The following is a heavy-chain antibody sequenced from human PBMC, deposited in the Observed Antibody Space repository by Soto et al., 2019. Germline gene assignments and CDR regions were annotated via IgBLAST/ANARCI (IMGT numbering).Heavy chain of an antibody. CDR3: ARHLFSNSFYYDY. CDR2: ISVKNGNT. Sequence: ASVKVSCKASGYTFTSYGISWVRQAPGQGLEWMGWISVKNGNTNYAPKLQGRVTMTTDTSTDTAYMELRSLRSDDTAVYYCARHLFSNSFYYDYWGQGTLVTVSS. J-gene: IGHJ4*02. CDR1: GYTFTSYG. D-gene: IGHD6-6*01. V-gene: IGHV1-18*01.